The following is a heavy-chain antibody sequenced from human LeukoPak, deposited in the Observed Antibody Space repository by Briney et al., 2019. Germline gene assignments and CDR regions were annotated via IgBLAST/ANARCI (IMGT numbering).Heavy chain of an antibody. J-gene: IGHJ6*03. CDR2: ISGNYGST. CDR3: AKESCGGGSCYYMDV. D-gene: IGHD2-15*01. Sequence: PGGSLRLSCAASGFTFSSNAMSWVRQAPGKGLEWVSSISGNYGSTYYADSVKGRFTISRDNSKNTLYLQMNSLRAEVMAVYYCAKESCGGGSCYYMDVLGKGTTVTVSS. V-gene: IGHV3-23*01. CDR1: GFTFSSNA.